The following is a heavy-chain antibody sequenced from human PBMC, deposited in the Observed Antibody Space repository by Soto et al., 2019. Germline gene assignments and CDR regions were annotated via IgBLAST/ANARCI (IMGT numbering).Heavy chain of an antibody. CDR3: ARDGVGQSKHRDAAPYYFDH. D-gene: IGHD2-8*01. V-gene: IGHV1-46*01. J-gene: IGHJ4*02. CDR2: INPAGGDT. CDR1: GYTFTTFF. Sequence: ASVKVSCKASGYTFTTFFMHWVRQAPGQGLQWMGRINPAGGDTSYGQKFQGRLTMTRDTSTSTVYLELSSLTSEDTAVYFCARDGVGQSKHRDAAPYYFDHWGQGTPVTVSS.